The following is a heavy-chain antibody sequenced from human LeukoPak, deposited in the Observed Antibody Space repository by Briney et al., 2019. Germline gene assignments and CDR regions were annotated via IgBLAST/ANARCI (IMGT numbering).Heavy chain of an antibody. Sequence: GGSLRLSCAASGFTFSDYYMSWIRQAPGKGLEWVSYISSSGSTIYYADSVKGRFTISRDNAKNSLYLQMNSLRAEDTAVYYWARVPGSYYYYYMDVWGKGTTVTVSS. D-gene: IGHD1-26*01. CDR3: ARVPGSYYYYYMDV. J-gene: IGHJ6*03. CDR2: ISSSGSTI. V-gene: IGHV3-11*04. CDR1: GFTFSDYY.